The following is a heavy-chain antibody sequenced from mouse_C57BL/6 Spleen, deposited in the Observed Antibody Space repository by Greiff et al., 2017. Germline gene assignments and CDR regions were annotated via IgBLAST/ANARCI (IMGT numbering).Heavy chain of an antibody. Sequence: DVKLVESGGGLVQPGGSMKLSCVASGFTFSNYWMNWVRQSPEKGLEWVAQIRLKSDNYATHYAESVKGRFTISRDDSKSIVYLQMNNLRAEDTGIYYCTGGTGTAYWGQGTLVTVSA. D-gene: IGHD4-1*01. CDR1: GFTFSNYW. CDR2: IRLKSDNYAT. CDR3: TGGTGTAY. J-gene: IGHJ3*01. V-gene: IGHV6-3*01.